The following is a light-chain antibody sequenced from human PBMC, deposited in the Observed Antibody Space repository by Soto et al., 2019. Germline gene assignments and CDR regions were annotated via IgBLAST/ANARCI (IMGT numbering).Light chain of an antibody. J-gene: IGKJ4*01. CDR2: DAS. CDR3: QQRSDWPYT. V-gene: IGKV3-11*01. Sequence: EIVLTQSPATLSLSPGEGATLSCRASQSVGRYLAWYQQKPGQAPRLLIYDASKRTTGIAARTSDSGSRTDFTLTISMLEPEDFAVYYWQQRSDWPYTCDGATKMQIK. CDR1: QSVGRY.